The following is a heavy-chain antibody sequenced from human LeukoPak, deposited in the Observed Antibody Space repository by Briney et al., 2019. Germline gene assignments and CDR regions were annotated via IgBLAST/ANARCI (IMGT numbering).Heavy chain of an antibody. CDR3: AKGSVGYYYYDSSGYALDY. V-gene: IGHV3-23*01. CDR1: GFTFSSYA. D-gene: IGHD3-22*01. Sequence: PGGSLRLSCAASGFTFSSYAMSWVRQAPGKGLEWVSAISGSGGSTYYADSVKGRFTISRDNSKNTLHLQMNSLRAEDTAVYYCAKGSVGYYYYDSSGYALDYWGQGTLVTVSS. CDR2: ISGSGGST. J-gene: IGHJ4*02.